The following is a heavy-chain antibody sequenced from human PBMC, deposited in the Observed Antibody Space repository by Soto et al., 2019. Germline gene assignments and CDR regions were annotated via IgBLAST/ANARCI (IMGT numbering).Heavy chain of an antibody. V-gene: IGHV3-23*01. CDR3: AKSPYYYDSSGYEY. Sequence: EVQLLESGGGLVQPGGSLRLSCAASGFTFSSYAMSWVRQAPGKGLEWVSAISGSGGSTYYADSVKGRFTISRDNSKKTLYLKMNSLRAEDTAVYYCAKSPYYYDSSGYEYWGQGTLVTVSS. J-gene: IGHJ4*02. CDR2: ISGSGGST. D-gene: IGHD3-22*01. CDR1: GFTFSSYA.